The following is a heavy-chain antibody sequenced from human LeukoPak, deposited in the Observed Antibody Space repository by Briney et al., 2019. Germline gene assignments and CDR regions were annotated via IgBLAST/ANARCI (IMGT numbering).Heavy chain of an antibody. V-gene: IGHV4-39*02. J-gene: IGHJ4*02. D-gene: IGHD3-22*01. Sequence: SGTLCLTCTNSGGSISSSRYYSGWIRQPPGKGLEWIGNIYYSGRNYYNPSLKSWVTISVETFKNDFSLNLGCVNCPDTAVYYCASLYSYDSIVPPLWSQGTMVAVS. CDR1: GGSISSSRYY. CDR2: IYYSGRN. CDR3: ASLYSYDSIVPPL.